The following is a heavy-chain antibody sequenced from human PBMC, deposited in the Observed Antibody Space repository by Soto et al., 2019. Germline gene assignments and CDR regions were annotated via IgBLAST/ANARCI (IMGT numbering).Heavy chain of an antibody. CDR1: GGSINSSNW. D-gene: IGHD4-4*01. Sequence: QVQLQESGPGLVKPSGTLSLTCAVSGGSINSSNWWRWVRQPPGKGLEWIGEIYQSGSTNYNPSLKSRVILSVDKSKNHFSLKLSSVTTADTAVYYWAILGTTVTTFDYWGQGTLVTVSS. CDR3: AILGTTVTTFDY. CDR2: IYQSGST. V-gene: IGHV4-4*02. J-gene: IGHJ4*02.